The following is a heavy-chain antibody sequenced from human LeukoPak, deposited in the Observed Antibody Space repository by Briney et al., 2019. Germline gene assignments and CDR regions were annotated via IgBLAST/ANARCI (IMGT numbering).Heavy chain of an antibody. D-gene: IGHD3-22*01. Sequence: PGGSLRLSCAVSGFTFSTYWMTWVRQAPGKGLEWVANINQDGSEKYFVDSVKGRFTISRDNAQNSLYLQMSSLRAEDTAVYYCARVGSYYDSDYWGQGTLVTVPS. V-gene: IGHV3-7*01. CDR1: GFTFSTYW. CDR3: ARVGSYYDSDY. CDR2: INQDGSEK. J-gene: IGHJ4*02.